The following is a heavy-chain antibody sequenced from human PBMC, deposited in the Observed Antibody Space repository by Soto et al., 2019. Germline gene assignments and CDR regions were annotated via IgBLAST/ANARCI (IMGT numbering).Heavy chain of an antibody. CDR1: GFSFSNYA. Sequence: GGSLRLSCAASGFSFSNYAMSWVRQAPGKGLEWVSAISGSGGSTYYADSVKGRFTISRDNSKNTLYLQMNSLRAEDTAVYYCAKDRATMIVVVPNDAFDIWGQGTMVTVSS. V-gene: IGHV3-23*01. D-gene: IGHD3-22*01. CDR2: ISGSGGST. J-gene: IGHJ3*02. CDR3: AKDRATMIVVVPNDAFDI.